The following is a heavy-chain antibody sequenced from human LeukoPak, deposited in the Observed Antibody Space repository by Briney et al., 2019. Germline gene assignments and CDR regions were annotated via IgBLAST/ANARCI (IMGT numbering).Heavy chain of an antibody. CDR1: GFSLSTSGVG. V-gene: IGHV2-5*01. D-gene: IGHD4-17*01. Sequence: SGPTLVKLTQTLTLTCTFSGFSLSTSGVGVGWIRQPPGKALEWLALIYWNDDNRYSPSLRSRLTITKDTSKNQVVLTMTNMDPVDTATYYCAHYGDYRFMYYFDYWGQGTLVTVSS. CDR3: AHYGDYRFMYYFDY. J-gene: IGHJ4*02. CDR2: IYWNDDN.